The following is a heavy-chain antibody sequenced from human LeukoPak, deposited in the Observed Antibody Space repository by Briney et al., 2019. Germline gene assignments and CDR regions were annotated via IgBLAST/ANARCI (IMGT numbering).Heavy chain of an antibody. CDR1: GVSISSGDYY. CDR2: IYYSGST. D-gene: IGHD3-10*01. V-gene: IGHV4-30-4*01. CDR3: ARGGSLRFGELLGDI. J-gene: IGHJ3*02. Sequence: SQTLSLTCTVSGVSISSGDYYWGWIRQPPGKGLEWIGYIYYSGSTYYNPSLKSRITISVDTSKNQFSLKLSSVTAADTAVYYCARGGSLRFGELLGDIWGQGTMVTVSS.